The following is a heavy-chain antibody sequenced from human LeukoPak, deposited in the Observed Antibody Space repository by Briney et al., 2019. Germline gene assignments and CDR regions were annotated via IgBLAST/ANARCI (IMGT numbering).Heavy chain of an antibody. CDR3: AASGSYYGGFDY. V-gene: IGHV1-46*01. CDR1: GYSFTSYY. D-gene: IGHD1-26*01. J-gene: IGHJ4*02. Sequence: GASVKVSCKASGYSFTSYYMHWVRQAPGQGLEWMGIINPSGGSTSYAQKFQGRVTMTRDMSTGTVYMELSSLRSEDTAVYYCAASGSYYGGFDYWGQGTLVTVSS. CDR2: INPSGGST.